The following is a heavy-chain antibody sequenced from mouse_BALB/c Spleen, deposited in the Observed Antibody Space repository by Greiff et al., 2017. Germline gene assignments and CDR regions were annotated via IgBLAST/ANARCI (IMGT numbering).Heavy chain of an antibody. V-gene: IGHV1S56*01. D-gene: IGHD2-14*01. J-gene: IGHJ4*01. Sequence: QVQLKQSGPELVKPGASVRISCKASGYTFTSYYIHWVKQRPGQGLEWIGWIYPGNVNTKYNEKFKGKATLTADKSSSTAYMQLSSLTSEDSAVYFCATYYRYDDYYAMDYWGQGTSVTVSS. CDR1: GYTFTSYY. CDR2: IYPGNVNT. CDR3: ATYYRYDDYYAMDY.